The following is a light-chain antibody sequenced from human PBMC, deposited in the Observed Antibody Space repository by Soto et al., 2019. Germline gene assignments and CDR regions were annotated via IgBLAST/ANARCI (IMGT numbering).Light chain of an antibody. CDR1: QSVSSSY. CDR3: QQRSNWPPIT. CDR2: GAS. Sequence: EFVLTQSPGTLSLSPGERATLSCRASQSVSSSYLAWYQQKPGQAPRLLIYGASSRATGIPDRFSGSGSGTDFTLTISRVEPEDFAVYYCQQRSNWPPITFGQGTRLEI. J-gene: IGKJ5*01. V-gene: IGKV3D-20*02.